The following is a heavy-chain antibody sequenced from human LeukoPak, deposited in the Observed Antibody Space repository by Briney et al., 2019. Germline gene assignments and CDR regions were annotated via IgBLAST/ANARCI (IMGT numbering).Heavy chain of an antibody. Sequence: GGSLRLSCAASGFSFSTYGMHWVRQAPGKGLEWVAIISYDGSHKYYADFVKGRFTISRDNSKNTLFLQMNSLRAEDTAVYYCAQPGYCSGSSCYNWFGPWGQGTLVTVSS. J-gene: IGHJ5*02. CDR2: ISYDGSHK. V-gene: IGHV3-30*18. CDR1: GFSFSTYG. D-gene: IGHD2-15*01. CDR3: AQPGYCSGSSCYNWFGP.